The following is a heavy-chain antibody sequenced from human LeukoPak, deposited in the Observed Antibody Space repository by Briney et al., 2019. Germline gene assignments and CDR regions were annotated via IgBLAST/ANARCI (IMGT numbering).Heavy chain of an antibody. J-gene: IGHJ3*02. CDR1: GYTFTSYG. CDR2: ISAYNGNT. Sequence: ASVKVSCKASGYTFTSYGISWVRPAPGQGLEWMGWISAYNGNTNYAQKLQGRVTMTTDTSTSTAYMELRSLRSDDTAVYYCARFRQQLNYGDAFDIWGQGTMVTVSS. CDR3: ARFRQQLNYGDAFDI. V-gene: IGHV1-18*01. D-gene: IGHD6-13*01.